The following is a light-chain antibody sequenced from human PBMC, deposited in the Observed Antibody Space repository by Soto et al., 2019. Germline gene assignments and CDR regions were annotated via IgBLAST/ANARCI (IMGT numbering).Light chain of an antibody. Sequence: QSALTQPASVSGSPGQSITISCTGTSSDVGGYNYVSWYQQYPGKAPKLMIYDVTNRPSGVSNRFSGSKSGNTASLTISGLQAEDEADYYCGSYRISTAVFGTVTKVNVL. J-gene: IGLJ1*01. CDR3: GSYRISTAV. CDR2: DVT. V-gene: IGLV2-14*01. CDR1: SSDVGGYNY.